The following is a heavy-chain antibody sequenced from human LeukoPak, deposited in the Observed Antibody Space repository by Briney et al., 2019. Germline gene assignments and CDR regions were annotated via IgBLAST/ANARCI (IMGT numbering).Heavy chain of an antibody. V-gene: IGHV4-34*01. J-gene: IGHJ1*01. CDR1: GGSFSGYY. D-gene: IGHD2-15*01. CDR2: INHSGST. Sequence: SETLFLTCAGYGGSFSGYYWSWIRQPPGKGLEWIGEINHSGSTNYNPSLKSRVTISVDTSKNQFSLKLSSVTAADAAVYYCARGRVVVVVAATGSYFQHWGQGTLVTVSS. CDR3: ARGRVVVVVAATGSYFQH.